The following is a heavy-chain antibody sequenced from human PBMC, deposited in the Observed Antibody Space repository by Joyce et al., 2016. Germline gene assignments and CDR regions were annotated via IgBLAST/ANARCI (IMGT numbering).Heavy chain of an antibody. D-gene: IGHD1-1*01. J-gene: IGHJ4*02. Sequence: EVQLVESGGGLVQPGGSLRLSCVASGLTFRDYSMNWIRQAPGKGLEWVSYMKSGSNSIYYADSVKGRFTISRDNAKNSLYLQMNSLGAEDTAVYYCAVRAGTYSFDCWGQGTLVTVSS. V-gene: IGHV3-48*04. CDR2: MKSGSNSI. CDR1: GLTFRDYS. CDR3: AVRAGTYSFDC.